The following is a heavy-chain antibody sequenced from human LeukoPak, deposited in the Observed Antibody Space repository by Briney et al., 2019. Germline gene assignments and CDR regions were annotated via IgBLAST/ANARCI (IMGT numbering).Heavy chain of an antibody. CDR2: ISGSGGST. Sequence: PGGSLRLSCVASGFTFSNYAMSWVRQAPGKGLEWVSAISGSGGSTYYADSVKGRFTISRDNSKNTLYLQMNSLRAEDTAVYYCAKCVADYFDYWGQGTLVTVSS. V-gene: IGHV3-23*01. D-gene: IGHD6-19*01. CDR1: GFTFSNYA. J-gene: IGHJ4*02. CDR3: AKCVADYFDY.